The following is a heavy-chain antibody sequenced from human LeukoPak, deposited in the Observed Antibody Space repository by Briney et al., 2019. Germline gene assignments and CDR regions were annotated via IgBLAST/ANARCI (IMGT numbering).Heavy chain of an antibody. CDR2: IRYEGSNK. CDR3: AKDGNIVVAPAAYYYYYMDV. D-gene: IGHD2-2*01. J-gene: IGHJ6*03. CDR1: GFTFSSYG. V-gene: IGHV3-30*02. Sequence: GGSLRLSCAASGFTFSSYGMHWVRQAPGKGLEGVAFIRYEGSNKYYADGVKGRFTISRDNSKTTLYLQMNSLRAEDTAVYYCAKDGNIVVAPAAYYYYYMDVWGKGTTVTVSS.